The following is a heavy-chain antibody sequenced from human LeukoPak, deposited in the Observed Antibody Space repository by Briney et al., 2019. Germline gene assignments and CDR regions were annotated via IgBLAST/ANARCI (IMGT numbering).Heavy chain of an antibody. V-gene: IGHV4-59*08. Sequence: SETLSLTCTVSGGSINGYYWTWIRQPPGKGLEWIGYIHYTGSSNYNPSVKSRVTISVRTSKNQFSLRLTSVTAADTAVYYCARLKVGANDAYDIWGQGTMVTVSS. CDR2: IHYTGSS. CDR3: ARLKVGANDAYDI. CDR1: GGSINGYY. D-gene: IGHD1-26*01. J-gene: IGHJ3*02.